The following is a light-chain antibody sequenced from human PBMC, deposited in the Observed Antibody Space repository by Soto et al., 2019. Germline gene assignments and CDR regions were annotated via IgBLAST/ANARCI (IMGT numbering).Light chain of an antibody. Sequence: QSVLTQPPSVSGAPGQRVTISCTGSSSNIGAGYDVHWYQQLPGTAPKVLIYDNNNRPSGVPDRVSGSKSGTSASLAITGLQAEDEADYYCHSYAVSLSGPVFGGGTKLTVL. V-gene: IGLV1-40*01. CDR1: SSNIGAGYD. CDR3: HSYAVSLSGPV. J-gene: IGLJ2*01. CDR2: DNN.